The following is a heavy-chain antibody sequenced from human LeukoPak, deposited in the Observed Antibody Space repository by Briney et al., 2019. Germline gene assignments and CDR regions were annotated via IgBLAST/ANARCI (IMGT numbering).Heavy chain of an antibody. V-gene: IGHV4-4*07. J-gene: IGHJ5*02. CDR2: IYTSGST. Sequence: SETLSLTCTVSGGSISSYYWSWIRQPAGKGLEWIGRIYTSGSTNYNPSLKSRVTMSVDTSKNQFSLKLSSVTAADTAVYYCARQGYDFWSGTSGWWFDPWGQGTPVTVSS. CDR3: ARQGYDFWSGTSGWWFDP. CDR1: GGSISSYY. D-gene: IGHD3-3*01.